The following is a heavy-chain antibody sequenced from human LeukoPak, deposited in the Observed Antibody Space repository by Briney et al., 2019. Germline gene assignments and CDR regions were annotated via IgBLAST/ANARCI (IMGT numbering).Heavy chain of an antibody. J-gene: IGHJ3*02. CDR2: MNPNSGNT. D-gene: IGHD2-15*01. CDR1: GYTFTSYD. CDR3: ARRRPGVVVATFTKSDAFDI. Sequence: ASVKVSCKASGYTFTSYDINWVRQATGQGLEWMGWMNPNSGNTGYAQKFQGRVTISADKSTSTAYMELSSLRSEDTAVYYCARRRPGVVVATFTKSDAFDIWGHGTMVTVSS. V-gene: IGHV1-8*03.